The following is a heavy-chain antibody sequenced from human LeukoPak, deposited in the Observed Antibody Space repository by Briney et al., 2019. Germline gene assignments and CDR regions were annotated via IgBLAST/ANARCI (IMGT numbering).Heavy chain of an antibody. V-gene: IGHV3-23*01. CDR2: ISGSGGNT. CDR3: AKGGYSSSWYLALTFDY. J-gene: IGHJ4*02. D-gene: IGHD6-13*01. Sequence: GGSLRLSCAASGFTFSSYAMSWVRQAPGKGLEWVSAISGSGGNTYYADSVKGRFTISRDNSKNTLYLQMNSLRAEDTAVYYCAKGGYSSSWYLALTFDYWGQGTLVTVSS. CDR1: GFTFSSYA.